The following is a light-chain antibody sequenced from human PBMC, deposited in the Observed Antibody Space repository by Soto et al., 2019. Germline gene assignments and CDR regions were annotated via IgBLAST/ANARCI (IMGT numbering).Light chain of an antibody. CDR1: QDIGNS. Sequence: DIQMTQSPSSLSASIGDRVTITCQASQDIGNSLNWYQQKSGKAPNLLIYDVSRLGAGVPSRFSGSGSRTNFRLTISSLQREDIATYYCQQFGRVPLTFVGGTKVEIK. CDR2: DVS. J-gene: IGKJ4*01. V-gene: IGKV1-33*01. CDR3: QQFGRVPLT.